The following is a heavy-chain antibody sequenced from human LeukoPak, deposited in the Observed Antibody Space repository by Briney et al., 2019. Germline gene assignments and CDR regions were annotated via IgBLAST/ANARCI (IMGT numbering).Heavy chain of an antibody. CDR1: GFTFSNYA. V-gene: IGHV3-64*02. J-gene: IGHJ4*02. CDR2: ISSNGGST. CDR3: ARAKAHFFDY. Sequence: GGSLRLSCAASGFTFSNYAMHWVRQAPGKGLQYVSDISSNGGSTYYADSVKGRFTISRDNSKNTLYLQMGSLRAEDMAVYYCARAKAHFFDYWGQGTLVTVSS.